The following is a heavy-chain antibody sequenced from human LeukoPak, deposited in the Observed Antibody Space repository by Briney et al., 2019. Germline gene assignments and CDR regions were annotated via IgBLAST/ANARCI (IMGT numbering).Heavy chain of an antibody. V-gene: IGHV3-74*01. CDR1: GCTFSRYW. D-gene: IGHD6-19*01. CDR3: ARDIAVAGNYFDY. J-gene: IGHJ4*02. CDR2: ISGDGSST. Sequence: PGGSLRLSCAASGCTFSRYWMHWVRQAPGQGLEWVSRISGDGSSTTYADSVKGRFIISRDNAKNTLYLQMNSLRAEDTALYYCARDIAVAGNYFDYWGQGTLVTVSS.